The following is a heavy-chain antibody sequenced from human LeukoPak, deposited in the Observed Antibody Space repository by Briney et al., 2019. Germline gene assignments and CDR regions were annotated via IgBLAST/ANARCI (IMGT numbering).Heavy chain of an antibody. Sequence: GGSLRLSCAASGFTFDDYGMSWVRQAPGKGLEFVSGINWNGGSTGYADSVKGRFTISRDNAKNSFYLQMNSLRADDTALYFCASSFRASSGGYFDYWGQGTLVPVSS. CDR2: INWNGGST. CDR1: GFTFDDYG. V-gene: IGHV3-20*04. CDR3: ASSFRASSGGYFDY. D-gene: IGHD2-15*01. J-gene: IGHJ4*02.